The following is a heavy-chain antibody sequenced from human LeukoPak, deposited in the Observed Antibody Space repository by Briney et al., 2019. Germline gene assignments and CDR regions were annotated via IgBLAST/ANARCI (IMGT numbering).Heavy chain of an antibody. CDR2: ISWDGGTI. CDR1: GFTFDDYA. J-gene: IGHJ4*02. D-gene: IGHD6-19*01. CDR3: AKDNAPNTGGWTRGFDY. V-gene: IGHV3-43D*03. Sequence: GGSLRLSCAASGFTFDDYAMHWVRQAPGKGLEWVSLISWDGGTIFYADSVKGRFTISRDNSKNSLFLQMNSLRAEDTALYYCAKDNAPNTGGWTRGFDYWGQGTLVTVSS.